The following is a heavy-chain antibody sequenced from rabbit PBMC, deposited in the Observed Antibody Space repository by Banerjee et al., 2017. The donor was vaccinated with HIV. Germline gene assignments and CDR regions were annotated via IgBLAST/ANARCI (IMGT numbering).Heavy chain of an antibody. D-gene: IGHD5-1*01. J-gene: IGHJ4*01. Sequence: QSLEESGGDLVKPEGSLTLTCKASGFDLSSYYYMCWVRQAPGKGLEWIGTIYTGSSGITYYASWAKGRFTISKTSSTTVTLQMTSLTAADTATYFCARDVGSFKNLWGQGTLVTVS. V-gene: IGHV1S40*01. CDR2: IYTGSSGIT. CDR3: ARDVGSFKNL. CDR1: GFDLSSYYY.